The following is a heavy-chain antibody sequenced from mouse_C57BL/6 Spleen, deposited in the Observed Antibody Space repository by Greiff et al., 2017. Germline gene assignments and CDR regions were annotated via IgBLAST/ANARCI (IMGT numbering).Heavy chain of an antibody. J-gene: IGHJ1*03. CDR1: GFNIKDYY. D-gene: IGHD1-1*01. CDR2: IDPEDGET. V-gene: IGHV14-2*01. Sequence: EVQLQQSGAELVKPGASVKLSCTASGFNIKDYYMHWVKQRTEQGLEWIGRIDPEDGETTYAPKFQGKATITADTSSNTAYLHLSSLRSEDAAVYYCAWELLRSHWYFDVWGTGTTVTVSS. CDR3: AWELLRSHWYFDV.